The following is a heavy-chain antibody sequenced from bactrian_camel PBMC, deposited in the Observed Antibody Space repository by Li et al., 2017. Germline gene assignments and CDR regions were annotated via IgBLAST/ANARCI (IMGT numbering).Heavy chain of an antibody. CDR1: EYTTSSNC. CDR2: LWAGGFDT. J-gene: IGHJ4*01. V-gene: IGHV3S1*01. CDR3: AVKTGCGGTWYLTNAYKY. D-gene: IGHD7*01. Sequence: HVQLVESGGGSVRTGGSLRLSCAASEYTTSSNCVGWYRQAPGKERKQVASLWAGGFDTYYDDSVKGRFTISQDADNSFYLRMNSLRPEDTAMFYCAVKTGCGGTWYLTNAYKYWGQGTQVTVS.